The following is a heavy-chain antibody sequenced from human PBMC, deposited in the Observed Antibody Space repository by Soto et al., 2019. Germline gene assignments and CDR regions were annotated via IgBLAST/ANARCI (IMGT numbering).Heavy chain of an antibody. D-gene: IGHD4-17*01. J-gene: IGHJ5*02. V-gene: IGHV4-39*01. Sequence: SETLSLTCSVLDDSISDSRYYWGWIRQSPEKGLEWIGSISHDGHAYYNPPLKSRVTLFADTSRNQFSLKMKSVTVADTALYFCARQVYGHYLGGNWFDPWGQGAPVTVYS. CDR2: ISHDGHA. CDR3: ARQVYGHYLGGNWFDP. CDR1: DDSISDSRYY.